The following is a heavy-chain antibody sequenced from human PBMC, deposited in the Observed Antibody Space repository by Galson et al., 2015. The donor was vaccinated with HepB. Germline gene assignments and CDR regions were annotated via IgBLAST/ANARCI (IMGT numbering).Heavy chain of an antibody. J-gene: IGHJ4*02. V-gene: IGHV3-21*01. CDR2: ISSSSSYI. Sequence: SLRLSCAASGFTFSSYSMNWVRQAPGKGLEWVPSISSSSSYIYYADSVKGRFTISRDNAKNSLYLQMNSLRAEDTAVYYCARGPQYSYRPVPFDYWGQGTLVTVSS. CDR1: GFTFSSYS. D-gene: IGHD5-18*01. CDR3: ARGPQYSYRPVPFDY.